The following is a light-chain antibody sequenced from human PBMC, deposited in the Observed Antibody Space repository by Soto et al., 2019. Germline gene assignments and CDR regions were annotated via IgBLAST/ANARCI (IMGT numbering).Light chain of an antibody. CDR1: STDVGGYNY. Sequence: QSALTQPPSASGSPGQSVTISCTGTSTDVGGYNYVSWYQHHPGKAPQLMIYEVTKRPSGVPDRFSASKSGNTASLTVSGLQAEDEADYYCSSYAGSNNWVFGGGTKVTVL. CDR3: SSYAGSNNWV. J-gene: IGLJ3*02. V-gene: IGLV2-8*01. CDR2: EVT.